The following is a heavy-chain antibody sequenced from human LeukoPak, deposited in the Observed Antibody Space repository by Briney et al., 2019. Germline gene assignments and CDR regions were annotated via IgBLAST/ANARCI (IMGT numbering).Heavy chain of an antibody. CDR3: ARLGEYSNWFDP. D-gene: IGHD3-16*01. CDR1: GHTFISYD. V-gene: IGHV1-8*01. Sequence: ASVKVSCKASGHTFISYDINWVRQATGQGLEWMGWMNPNSGNTGYAQKFQGRVTMTRSTSINTAYMELSSLTYDDTAVYYCARLGEYSNWFDPWGQGTLVIVSS. J-gene: IGHJ5*02. CDR2: MNPNSGNT.